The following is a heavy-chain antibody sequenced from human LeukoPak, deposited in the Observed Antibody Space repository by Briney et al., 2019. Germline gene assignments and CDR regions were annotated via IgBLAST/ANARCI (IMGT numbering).Heavy chain of an antibody. CDR1: GYTFTSYG. CDR3: ARKLYSSSRYYYYYGMDV. V-gene: IGHV1-18*01. D-gene: IGHD6-13*01. CDR2: ISAYNGNT. Sequence: GASVKVSCKASGYTFTSYGISWVRQAPGQGLEWMGWISAYNGNTNYAQKLQGRVTMTTDTSTSTAYMELRSLRSEDTAVYYCARKLYSSSRYYYYYGMDVWGQGTTVTVSS. J-gene: IGHJ6*02.